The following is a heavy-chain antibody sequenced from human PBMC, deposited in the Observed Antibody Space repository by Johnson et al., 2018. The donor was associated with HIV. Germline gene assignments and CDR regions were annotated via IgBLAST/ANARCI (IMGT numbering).Heavy chain of an antibody. J-gene: IGHJ3*02. D-gene: IGHD7-27*01. CDR1: GFTFSSYG. V-gene: IGHV3-30*18. CDR3: AKDINWGGTAFDI. CDR2: ISYDGSNR. Sequence: QVQLVESGGGVVQPGGSLRLSCATSGFTFSSYGMHWVRQAPGKGLEWVAVISYDGSNRYYADSVNGRFTISRDNSENTLYLQMNSLRAEDTALYYCAKDINWGGTAFDIWGQGTMVTVSS.